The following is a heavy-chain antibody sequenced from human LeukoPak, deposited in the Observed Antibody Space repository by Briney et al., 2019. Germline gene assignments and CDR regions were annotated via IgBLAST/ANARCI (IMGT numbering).Heavy chain of an antibody. V-gene: IGHV3-7*01. CDR3: ARTLQLSGPNALFDY. J-gene: IGHJ4*02. D-gene: IGHD1-1*01. Sequence: GGSLRLSCAASGFSLSDYWMTWVRQAPEKGLEWVANIKQDRSVKYYVDSVKGRFIISRDNDKNSLYLQMNSLRAEDTAVYYCARTLQLSGPNALFDYWGQGTLVTVSS. CDR2: IKQDRSVK. CDR1: GFSLSDYW.